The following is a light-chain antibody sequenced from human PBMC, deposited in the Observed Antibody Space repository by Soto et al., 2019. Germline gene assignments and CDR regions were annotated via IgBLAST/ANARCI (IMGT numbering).Light chain of an antibody. CDR1: QSISSW. CDR3: QQCNSYPPT. J-gene: IGKJ1*01. Sequence: DIRMTQSPSTLSASVGDRVTITCRASQSISSWLAWYQQKPGKAPKVLIYKASNLQSGVPSRFSGSGSGTDFTLTISSLQPDDFATYYCQQCNSYPPTFGQGTTVDIK. CDR2: KAS. V-gene: IGKV1-5*03.